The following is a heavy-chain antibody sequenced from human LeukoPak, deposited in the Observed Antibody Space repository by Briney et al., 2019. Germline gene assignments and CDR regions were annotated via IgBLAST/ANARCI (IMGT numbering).Heavy chain of an antibody. CDR2: ISSGGSTI. Sequence: PGGSLRLSCAVSGFTFSDYYMSWIRQAPGKGLEWVSYISSGGSTISHADSVKGRFTISRDNAENSLYLQMNSLRAEDTAVYYCARRAAGGRCFDCWGQGTLVTVSS. D-gene: IGHD6-25*01. V-gene: IGHV3-11*01. CDR1: GFTFSDYY. J-gene: IGHJ4*02. CDR3: ARRAAGGRCFDC.